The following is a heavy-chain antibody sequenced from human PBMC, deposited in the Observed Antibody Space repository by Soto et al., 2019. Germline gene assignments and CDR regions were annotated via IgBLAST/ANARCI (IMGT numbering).Heavy chain of an antibody. J-gene: IGHJ6*02. D-gene: IGHD6-19*01. CDR1: GFSLSNARMG. CDR2: IFSNDEK. V-gene: IGHV2-26*01. Sequence: QVTLKESGPVLVKPTETLTLTCTVSGFSLSNARMGVSWIRQPPGKALEWLAHIFSNDEKSYSTSLKSRLTISKDTSKSQVVLTMTNMDPVDTATYYCARTRGWNYYYGMDVWGQGTTVTVSS. CDR3: ARTRGWNYYYGMDV.